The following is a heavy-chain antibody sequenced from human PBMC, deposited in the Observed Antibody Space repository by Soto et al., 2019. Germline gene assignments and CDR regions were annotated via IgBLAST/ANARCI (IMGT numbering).Heavy chain of an antibody. CDR3: ARGDREDIAVVVGVRPGEYGVDV. J-gene: IGHJ6*02. V-gene: IGHV3-30-3*01. D-gene: IGHD2-15*01. Sequence: LRLSCAAAEFTSRSYTMRWVRQAPGKGLECMAVISYDGSNKFYRDSVKGRFTISRDNAKNTLYLQINSLRYEDTAVYYCARGDREDIAVVVGVRPGEYGVDVWGQGTTVTVSS. CDR1: EFTSRSYT. CDR2: ISYDGSNK.